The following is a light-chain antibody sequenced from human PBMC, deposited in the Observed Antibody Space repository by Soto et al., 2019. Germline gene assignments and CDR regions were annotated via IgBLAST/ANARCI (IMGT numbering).Light chain of an antibody. CDR3: QQSYGSPGA. Sequence: DIHLTQSPSSLSASVGDSVTITCRSSQTINKYLNWYQHRPGKAPKLLIYAASSLQTGVPTRFSCAGAGAFFTLTISNLQLEDVASYYCQQSYGSPGAFGRGTKVEI. V-gene: IGKV1-39*01. CDR2: AAS. J-gene: IGKJ1*01. CDR1: QTINKY.